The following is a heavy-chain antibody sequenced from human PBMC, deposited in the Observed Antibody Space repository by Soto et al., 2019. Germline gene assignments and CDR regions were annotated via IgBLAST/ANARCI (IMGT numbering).Heavy chain of an antibody. Sequence: EVQVLESGGGLVQPGGSLRLSCAASGFTFSNYAVSWVRQSPGRGLEWVASISDRGGSTKYADSVNGRFTISRDNSRNTLFLHMDTLRAEDTAVYYCARLPYSYVSLYFFDFWGQGTLVTVSS. V-gene: IGHV3-23*01. CDR3: ARLPYSYVSLYFFDF. CDR2: ISDRGGST. CDR1: GFTFSNYA. D-gene: IGHD5-18*01. J-gene: IGHJ4*02.